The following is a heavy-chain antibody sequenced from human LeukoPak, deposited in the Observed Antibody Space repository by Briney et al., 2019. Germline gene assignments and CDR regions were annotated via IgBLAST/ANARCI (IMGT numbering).Heavy chain of an antibody. Sequence: SLRLSCAASGFTFDDYAMHWVRQAPGKGLEWVSGISWESGSIGYADSVKGRFTISRDSAKKSLYLQMNSLRAEDTALYYCAKVRYGYGTFGAFDIWGQGTMVTVSS. CDR2: ISWESGSI. D-gene: IGHD5-18*01. CDR3: AKVRYGYGTFGAFDI. J-gene: IGHJ3*02. CDR1: GFTFDDYA. V-gene: IGHV3-9*01.